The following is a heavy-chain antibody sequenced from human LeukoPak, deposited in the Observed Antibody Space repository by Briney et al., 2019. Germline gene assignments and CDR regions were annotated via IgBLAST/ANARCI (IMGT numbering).Heavy chain of an antibody. J-gene: IGHJ6*02. CDR1: GFTFSNAW. V-gene: IGHV3-15*01. CDR3: TTHITIFGVVTDYGMDV. Sequence: GGSLRLSCAASGFTFSNAWMSWVRQAPGKGLEWVGRIKSKTDGGTTDYAAPVKGRFTISRDDSKNTLYLQMNSLKTEDTAVYYRTTHITIFGVVTDYGMDVWGQGTTVTVSS. CDR2: IKSKTDGGTT. D-gene: IGHD3-3*01.